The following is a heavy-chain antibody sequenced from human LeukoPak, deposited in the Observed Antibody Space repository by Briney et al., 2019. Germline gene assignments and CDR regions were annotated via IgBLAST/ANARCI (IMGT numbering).Heavy chain of an antibody. CDR3: ARVDGGSGSYYNGWYFDY. V-gene: IGHV1-18*01. Sequence: ASVKVSCKASGYTFTSYGISWVRQAPGQGLEWMGWISAYNGNTNYAQKLQGRVTMTTDTSTSTAYMELRSLRSDDTAVYYCARVDGGSGSYYNGWYFDYWGRGTLVTVSS. CDR2: ISAYNGNT. D-gene: IGHD3-10*01. J-gene: IGHJ4*02. CDR1: GYTFTSYG.